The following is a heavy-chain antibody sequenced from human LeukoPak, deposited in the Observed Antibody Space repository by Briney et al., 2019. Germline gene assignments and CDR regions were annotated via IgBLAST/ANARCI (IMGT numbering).Heavy chain of an antibody. CDR3: AREAAAGLKRGYYYYGMDV. CDR2: INPSGGST. Sequence: ASVKVSCKASGYTFTSYYMHWVRQARGQGLEWMGIINPSGGSTSYAQKFQGRVTMTRDTSTSTVYMELSSLRSEDTAVYYCAREAAAGLKRGYYYYGMDVWGKGTTVTVSS. CDR1: GYTFTSYY. V-gene: IGHV1-46*01. D-gene: IGHD6-13*01. J-gene: IGHJ6*04.